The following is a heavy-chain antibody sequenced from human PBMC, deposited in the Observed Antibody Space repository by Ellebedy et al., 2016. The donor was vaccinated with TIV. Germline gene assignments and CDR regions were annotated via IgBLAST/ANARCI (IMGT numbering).Heavy chain of an antibody. CDR1: GFPFSNAW. Sequence: GESLKISCAASGFPFSNAWMSWVRQAPGKGLEWVGRIKSKTDGGTTDYAAPVKGRFTISRDDSKNTLYLQMNSLKTEDTAVYYCTTALFPSGGAFDIWGQGTMVTVSS. J-gene: IGHJ3*02. V-gene: IGHV3-15*01. CDR2: IKSKTDGGTT. D-gene: IGHD3-10*01. CDR3: TTALFPSGGAFDI.